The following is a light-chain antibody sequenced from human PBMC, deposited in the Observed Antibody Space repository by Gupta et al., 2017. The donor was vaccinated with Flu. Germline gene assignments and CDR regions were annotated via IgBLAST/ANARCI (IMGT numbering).Light chain of an antibody. J-gene: IGLJ1*01. CDR3: QTWVPGMLYV. Sequence: QLVLTQSPSASASLGASVKLTCTLNSGRTMDALAWHQHRPERGPRFLMKVNYDGSHVKGDGVPDRFSGSSSGTERYLTISSLQSEDEADYYCQTWVPGMLYVFGTGTKVTV. V-gene: IGLV4-69*01. CDR1: SGRTMDA. CDR2: VNYDGSH.